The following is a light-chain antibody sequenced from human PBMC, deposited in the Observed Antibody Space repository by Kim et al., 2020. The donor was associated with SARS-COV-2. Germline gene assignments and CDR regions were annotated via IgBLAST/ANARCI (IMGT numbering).Light chain of an antibody. CDR2: DTS. CDR1: PGAVTGGHY. J-gene: IGLJ1*01. CDR3: LLSYSGARV. V-gene: IGLV7-46*01. Sequence: PGGTVTQPCGSRPGAVTGGHYAYWFQQKPRQAPSTLIYDTSNKHSWTPARFSGSLLGGKAALTLSGAQPEDEAEYYCLLSYSGARVFGTGTKVTVL.